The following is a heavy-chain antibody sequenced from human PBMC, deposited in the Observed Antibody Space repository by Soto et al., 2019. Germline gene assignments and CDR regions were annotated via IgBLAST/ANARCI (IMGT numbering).Heavy chain of an antibody. V-gene: IGHV3-53*04. CDR3: ARGSSDFWSGYYPSTLDY. CDR1: GFTVISNY. J-gene: IGHJ4*02. D-gene: IGHD3-3*01. Sequence: SLRLSCAASGFTVISNYMSWVRQAPGKGLEWVSVIYSGGSTYYADPVKGRSTISRHNSKNTLYLQMNSLRAEDTAVYYCARGSSDFWSGYYPSTLDYWGQGTLVTVSS. CDR2: IYSGGST.